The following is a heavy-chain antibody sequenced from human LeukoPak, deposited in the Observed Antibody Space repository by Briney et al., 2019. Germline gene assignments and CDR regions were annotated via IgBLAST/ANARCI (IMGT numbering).Heavy chain of an antibody. CDR3: AKGPGGSGSYFDY. V-gene: IGHV3-23*01. D-gene: IGHD3-10*01. CDR1: GFTFSSYA. Sequence: GGSLRLSCAASGFTFSSYAMSWVRQAPGKGLEWVSAISGSGGSTYYADSVKGRFTISRDNSKNTLYLQMHSLRAEDTAVYYCAKGPGGSGSYFDYWGQGTLVTVSS. CDR2: ISGSGGST. J-gene: IGHJ4*02.